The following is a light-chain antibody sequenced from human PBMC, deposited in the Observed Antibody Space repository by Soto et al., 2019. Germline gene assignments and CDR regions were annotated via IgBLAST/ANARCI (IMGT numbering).Light chain of an antibody. V-gene: IGLV2-14*01. J-gene: IGLJ1*01. Sequence: QSVLTQPAAVSGSPGQSITISCTGTSSDVGGFNYVSWYQQHPGKAPKLLIFDVYSRPSGISNRFSGSKSGNTASLTISGLQAEDEVDYYCSSYTTSSSYVFGAGTKATVL. CDR2: DVY. CDR1: SSDVGGFNY. CDR3: SSYTTSSSYV.